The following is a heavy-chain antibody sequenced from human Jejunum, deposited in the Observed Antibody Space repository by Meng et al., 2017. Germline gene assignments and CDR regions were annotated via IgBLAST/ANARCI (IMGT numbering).Heavy chain of an antibody. CDR2: MYYTGGT. CDR3: ARVALEAREEVGVSRGHFDY. V-gene: IGHV4-31*02. D-gene: IGHD1-26*01. Sequence: QWLRQSSCPGHFNPSQPLSLPCTVSGGSISVGGYYWAWIRQHPGEALEWIGYMYYTGGTFYNPSLRSRSSISVDTSRNQFSLHLTSVTAADTALYYCARVALEAREEVGVSRGHFDYWGPGTLVTVSS. CDR1: GGSISVGGYY. J-gene: IGHJ4*02.